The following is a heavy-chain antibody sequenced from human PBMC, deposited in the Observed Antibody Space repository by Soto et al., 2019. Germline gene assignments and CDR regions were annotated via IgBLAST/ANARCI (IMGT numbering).Heavy chain of an antibody. V-gene: IGHV3-30-3*01. D-gene: IGHD3-10*01. CDR1: GFTFSSYA. Sequence: QVQLVESGGGVVQPGRSLRLSCAASGFTFSSYAMHWVRQAPGKGLEWVAVISYDGSNKYYADSVKGRFTISRDNSKNTLYLQMHSLKDEDTAVYYCARDQMGRYYGSGSYYFDYWGKGTLVTVSS. J-gene: IGHJ4*02. CDR3: ARDQMGRYYGSGSYYFDY. CDR2: ISYDGSNK.